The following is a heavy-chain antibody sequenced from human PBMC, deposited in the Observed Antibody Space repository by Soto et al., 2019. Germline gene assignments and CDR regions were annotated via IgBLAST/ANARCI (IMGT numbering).Heavy chain of an antibody. CDR1: GFTFSSYA. CDR3: AKDLGRLHLGELSLKLDYFDY. J-gene: IGHJ4*02. Sequence: GGSLRLSCAASGFTFSSYAMSWVRQAPGKGLEWVSAISGSGGSTYYADSVKGRFTISRDNSKNTLYLQMNSLRAEDTAVYYCAKDLGRLHLGELSLKLDYFDYWGQGTLVTVSS. D-gene: IGHD3-16*02. CDR2: ISGSGGST. V-gene: IGHV3-23*01.